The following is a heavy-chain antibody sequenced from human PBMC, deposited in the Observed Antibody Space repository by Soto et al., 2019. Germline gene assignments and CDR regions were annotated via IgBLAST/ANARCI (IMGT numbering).Heavy chain of an antibody. Sequence: GGSLRLSCAASGFTXSSYAMSWVRQAPGKGLEWVSAISGSGGSTYYADSVKGRFTISRDNSKNTLYPQMNSLRAEDTAVYYCAKDDCSGGSCYSNWFDPWGQGTLVTVS. CDR3: AKDDCSGGSCYSNWFDP. V-gene: IGHV3-23*01. J-gene: IGHJ5*02. D-gene: IGHD2-15*01. CDR1: GFTXSSYA. CDR2: ISGSGGST.